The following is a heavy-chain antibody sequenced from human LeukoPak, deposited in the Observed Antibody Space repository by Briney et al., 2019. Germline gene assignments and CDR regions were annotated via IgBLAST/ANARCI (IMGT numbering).Heavy chain of an antibody. V-gene: IGHV3-30*03. D-gene: IGHD5-24*01. CDR3: ARIREGYNPPDY. J-gene: IGHJ4*02. CDR1: GFTFRSYG. CDR2: ISYYGSNK. Sequence: PGVSLRLSCAASGFTFRSYGMHWRRRAPDKGREGGADISYYGSNKYYADSVKAIFTISRDNYKTTLYLQMNSLRAEDTAVYYCARIREGYNPPDYCDQGTVVPVSA.